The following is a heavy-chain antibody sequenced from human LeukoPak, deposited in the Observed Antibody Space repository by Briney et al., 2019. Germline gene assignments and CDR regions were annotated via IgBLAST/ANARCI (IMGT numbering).Heavy chain of an antibody. CDR2: IYYSGST. V-gene: IGHV4-30-4*08. Sequence: SETLSLTCTVSGGSIRSGDYYWSGIRQPPGQDLEWVGYIYYSGSTYYNPSLKSRVTISVDTSKNQFSLKLSSVTAADTAVYYCTRTKFLEWLQFNWFDPWGQGTLVTVSS. CDR1: GGSIRSGDYY. J-gene: IGHJ5*02. CDR3: TRTKFLEWLQFNWFDP. D-gene: IGHD3-3*01.